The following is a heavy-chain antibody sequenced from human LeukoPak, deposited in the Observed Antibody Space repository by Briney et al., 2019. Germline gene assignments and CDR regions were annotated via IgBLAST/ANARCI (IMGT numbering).Heavy chain of an antibody. CDR2: VRNKANTYST. CDR3: ARAGGSGDYYSHYSDY. D-gene: IGHD2-21*02. Sequence: AGGSLRLSCAASGFTCSVHYMDWVRQAPGKGLEWVGRVRNKANTYSTDYAASVRGRFTISRDDSKNSLYLQMNGLKTEDTAVYYCARAGGSGDYYSHYSDYWGQGTLVTVSS. J-gene: IGHJ4*02. CDR1: GFTCSVHY. V-gene: IGHV3-72*01.